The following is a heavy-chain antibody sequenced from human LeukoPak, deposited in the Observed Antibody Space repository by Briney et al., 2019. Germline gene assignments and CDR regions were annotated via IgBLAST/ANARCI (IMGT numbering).Heavy chain of an antibody. V-gene: IGHV1-2*02. J-gene: IGHJ4*02. CDR1: GYTFTGYY. CDR3: ARITEIVGATVIDY. Sequence: ASVKVSCKASGYTFTGYYMYWVRQAPGQGLERMGWINPNSGGTNYAQKFQGRVTMTRDTSISTAYMELSRLRSDDTAVYYCARITEIVGATVIDYWGQGTLVTVSS. D-gene: IGHD1-26*01. CDR2: INPNSGGT.